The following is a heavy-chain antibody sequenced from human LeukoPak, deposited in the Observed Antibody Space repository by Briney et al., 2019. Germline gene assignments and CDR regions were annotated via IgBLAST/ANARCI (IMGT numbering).Heavy chain of an antibody. CDR2: INHSGST. J-gene: IGHJ4*02. CDR3: ARGSPYYYDSSGYPHSSYYFDY. CDR1: GGSFSGYY. D-gene: IGHD3-22*01. Sequence: TSETLSLTCAVYGGSFSGYYWSWIRQPPGKGLEWIGEINHSGSTNYNPSLKSRVTISVDTSKNQFSLKLSSVTAADTAVYYCARGSPYYYDSSGYPHSSYYFDYWGQGTLVTVSS. V-gene: IGHV4-34*01.